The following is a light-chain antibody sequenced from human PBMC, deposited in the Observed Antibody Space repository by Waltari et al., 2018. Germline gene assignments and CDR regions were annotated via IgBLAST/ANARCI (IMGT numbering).Light chain of an antibody. Sequence: DIQMTQSPSSLPASVSDRVSITCRASQNIDNYLNWYQQKPGKAPKLLIYAASTLQSGVPSRFSGSGSGTEFTLTISSLQPEDFANYYCQQSYSNSLTFGGGTRVEIK. V-gene: IGKV1-39*01. CDR1: QNIDNY. CDR3: QQSYSNSLT. J-gene: IGKJ4*01. CDR2: AAS.